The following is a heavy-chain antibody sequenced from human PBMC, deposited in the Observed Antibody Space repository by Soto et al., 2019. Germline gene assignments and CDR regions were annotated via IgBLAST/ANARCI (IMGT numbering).Heavy chain of an antibody. CDR3: VRTSLVVAAATREDY. Sequence: VQLVESGGGLVQPGGSLRLSRAASGFTFSSYWMHWVRQAPGKGLVWVSRINSDGSSTSYADSVKGRFTISRDNAKNTLYLQMNSLRAEDTAVYYCVRTSLVVAAATREDYWGQGTLVTVSS. V-gene: IGHV3-74*01. J-gene: IGHJ4*02. CDR1: GFTFSSYW. CDR2: INSDGSST. D-gene: IGHD2-15*01.